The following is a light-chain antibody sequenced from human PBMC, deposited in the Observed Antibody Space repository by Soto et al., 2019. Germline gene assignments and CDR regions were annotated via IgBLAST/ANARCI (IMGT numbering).Light chain of an antibody. CDR1: EPVRNTF. Sequence: DIVLTQSPDTLSLSPGERATLSCRASEPVRNTFLAWYQQKPGQAPRLLIYGASSRAIGIPDRFSGSGSGADFTLTISRLEPEDFAVYYCQQYGYFGQGTKVDIK. CDR3: QQYGY. J-gene: IGKJ2*01. V-gene: IGKV3-20*01. CDR2: GAS.